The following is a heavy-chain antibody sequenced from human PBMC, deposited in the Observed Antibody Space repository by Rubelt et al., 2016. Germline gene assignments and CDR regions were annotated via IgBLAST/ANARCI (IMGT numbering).Heavy chain of an antibody. CDR2: ISGSGGST. Sequence: EVQLLESGGGLVQPGGSLRLSCAASGFTFSSYAMSWVRQAPGKGLEWVSAISGSGGSTYYADSVKGRFTISRDNSRNTLSLQMNSLRVEDTALYYCAKILSNSGWYGLESWGQGALVTVSS. J-gene: IGHJ5*02. D-gene: IGHD6-19*01. CDR1: GFTFSSYA. V-gene: IGHV3-23*01. CDR3: AKILSNSGWYGLES.